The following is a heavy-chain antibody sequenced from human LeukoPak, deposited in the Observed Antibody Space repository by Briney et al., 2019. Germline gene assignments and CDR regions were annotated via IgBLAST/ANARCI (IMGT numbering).Heavy chain of an antibody. J-gene: IGHJ4*02. Sequence: SETLSLTCSVSGGSISSSNYFWGWLRQPPGRGPEWIGSISYSESAHYNPSLKSRVTISVDTSKSQFSLKLSSVTAADTAVYYCARDPRGPITFDYWGQGTLVTVSS. CDR3: ARDPRGPITFDY. D-gene: IGHD1-14*01. V-gene: IGHV4-39*07. CDR1: GGSISSSNYF. CDR2: ISYSESA.